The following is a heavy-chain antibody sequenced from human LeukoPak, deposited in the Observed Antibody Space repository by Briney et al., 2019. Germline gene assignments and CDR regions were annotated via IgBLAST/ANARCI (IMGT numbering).Heavy chain of an antibody. J-gene: IGHJ4*02. CDR1: GGSMSSYY. CDR2: IYTSGST. V-gene: IGHV4-4*07. Sequence: SETLSLTCTVSGGSMSSYYWRWLRQPAGKGLEWVGRIYTSGSTNYNPSLKSRVTMSVDTSKNQFSLKLSSVTAADTAVYYCARADPSYFDYWGQGTLVTVSS. CDR3: ARADPSYFDY.